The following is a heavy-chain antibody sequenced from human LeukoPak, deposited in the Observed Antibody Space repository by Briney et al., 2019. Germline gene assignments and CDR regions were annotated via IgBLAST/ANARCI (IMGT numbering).Heavy chain of an antibody. D-gene: IGHD6-13*01. CDR1: GYTFSSYY. J-gene: IGHJ4*02. CDR2: INPSGGTT. Sequence: ASVKVSCKASGYTFSSYYMHWVRQAPGQGLEWMGVINPSGGTTTYAQKFQGRVTMTRDTSTSTAYMELRSLRSDDTAVYYCARSRGTFIAAAGSYYFDYWGQGTLVTVSP. V-gene: IGHV1-46*01. CDR3: ARSRGTFIAAAGSYYFDY.